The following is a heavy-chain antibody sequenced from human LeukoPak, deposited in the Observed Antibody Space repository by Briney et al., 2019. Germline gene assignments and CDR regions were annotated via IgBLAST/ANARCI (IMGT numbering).Heavy chain of an antibody. J-gene: IGHJ6*04. CDR2: ISGYNGNT. CDR3: ARTYYDILTGYYLGSYYYGMDV. V-gene: IGHV1-18*04. Sequence: ASVKVSCKASGYTFTSYGISWVRQAPGQGLEWMGWISGYNGNTNYAQNLQGRVTMTTDTSTSTAYMELRSLRSDDTAVYYCARTYYDILTGYYLGSYYYGMDVWGKGTTVTVSS. CDR1: GYTFTSYG. D-gene: IGHD3-9*01.